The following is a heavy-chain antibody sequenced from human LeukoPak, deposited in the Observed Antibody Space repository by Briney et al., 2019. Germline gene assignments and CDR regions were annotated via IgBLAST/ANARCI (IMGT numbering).Heavy chain of an antibody. D-gene: IGHD3-3*01. CDR2: INPNSGGT. CDR1: GYTFTGYY. Sequence: ASVKVSCKASGYTFTGYYMHWVRQAPGQGLEWMGWINPNSGGTNYAQKFQGRVTMTRDTSISTAYMELSSLRSEDTAVYYCARGGAPITIFGVVTTDMDVWGKGTTVTVSS. J-gene: IGHJ6*03. V-gene: IGHV1-2*02. CDR3: ARGGAPITIFGVVTTDMDV.